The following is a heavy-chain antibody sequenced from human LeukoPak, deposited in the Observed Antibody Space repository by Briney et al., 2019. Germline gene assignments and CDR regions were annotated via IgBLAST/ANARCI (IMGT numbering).Heavy chain of an antibody. D-gene: IGHD2-8*02. CDR2: INPTGSST. J-gene: IGHJ4*02. Sequence: AASVKVSCKASGYTFTNYSMHWVRQAPGQGLEWMGLINPTGSSTNYAQKFRGRVTMTRDTSTTTVYMELSSLRSVDTAVYYCAREESGGYFDYWGQGTLVTVSS. CDR3: AREESGGYFDY. CDR1: GYTFTNYS. V-gene: IGHV1-46*01.